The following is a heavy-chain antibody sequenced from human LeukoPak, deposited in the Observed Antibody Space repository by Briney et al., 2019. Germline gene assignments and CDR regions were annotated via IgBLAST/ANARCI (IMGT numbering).Heavy chain of an antibody. Sequence: PGGSLRLSCAASGFTYSSYGMHWVRQAPGKGLEWVAFIRYDGSNKYYADSVKGRFTISRDNSKNTLYLQMNSLGAEDTAVYYCAGGVAGDLDYWGQGTLVTVSS. CDR1: GFTYSSYG. D-gene: IGHD6-19*01. J-gene: IGHJ4*02. CDR3: AGGVAGDLDY. CDR2: IRYDGSNK. V-gene: IGHV3-30*02.